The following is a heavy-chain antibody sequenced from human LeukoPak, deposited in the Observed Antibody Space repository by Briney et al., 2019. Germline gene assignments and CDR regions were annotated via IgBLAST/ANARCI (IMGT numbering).Heavy chain of an antibody. CDR1: GFTFSSYS. V-gene: IGHV3-48*01. Sequence: TGGSLRLSGAASGFTFSSYSMNWVRQAPGKGLEWVSYISSSSSTIYYADSVKGRFTISRDNAKNSLYLQMNSLRAEDTAVYYCARAYYGSGSYSFDYWGQGTLVTVSS. D-gene: IGHD3-10*01. CDR3: ARAYYGSGSYSFDY. CDR2: ISSSSSTI. J-gene: IGHJ4*02.